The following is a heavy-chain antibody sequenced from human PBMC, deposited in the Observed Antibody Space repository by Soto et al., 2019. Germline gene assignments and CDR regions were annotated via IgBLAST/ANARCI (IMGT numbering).Heavy chain of an antibody. J-gene: IGHJ4*02. CDR2: SSGSSGST. CDR1: AYTLTSYA. V-gene: IGHV3-23*01. CDR3: AXSVRIVVVPAATNDY. D-gene: IGHD2-2*01. Sequence: GGCVRHPCAASAYTLTSYAMSWVCQAPGKGLERVSASSGSSGSTYYAYSVKGRFTISSDNSKNTLYLQMNSLRAEDTAVYYCAXSVRIVVVPAATNDYWGQGTLDTVSS.